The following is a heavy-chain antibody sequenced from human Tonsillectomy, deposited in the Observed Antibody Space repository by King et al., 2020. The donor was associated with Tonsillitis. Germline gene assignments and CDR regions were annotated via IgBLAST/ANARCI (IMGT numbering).Heavy chain of an antibody. Sequence: QLVQSGGGVVQPGRSLRLSCAASGFTFNRHGMHWVRQAPGKGLEWVALIWYDGSKKYYADSVKGRFTISRDNSKNTLYLQMNSLRAEDTAVYYCAREGTYGDFYYYFYMDVWGKGTTVTVSS. D-gene: IGHD4-17*01. CDR1: GFTFNRHG. J-gene: IGHJ6*03. CDR2: IWYDGSKK. CDR3: AREGTYGDFYYYFYMDV. V-gene: IGHV3-33*01.